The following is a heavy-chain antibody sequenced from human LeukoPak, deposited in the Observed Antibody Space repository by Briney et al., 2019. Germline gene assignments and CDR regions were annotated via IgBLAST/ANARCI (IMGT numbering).Heavy chain of an antibody. CDR3: ARAQYDFLTGYRYYYYYMDV. CDR1: GGSISSGGYY. Sequence: PSETLSLTCTVSGGSISSGGYYWSWIRQPPGRGLEWIGYIDYSGTTYYNPSLKSRVTISGDRSKNHLSLKLNSVTAADTAVYYCARAQYDFLTGYRYYYYYMDVWGKGTTVTVSS. D-gene: IGHD3/OR15-3a*01. J-gene: IGHJ6*03. CDR2: IDYSGTT. V-gene: IGHV4-30-2*01.